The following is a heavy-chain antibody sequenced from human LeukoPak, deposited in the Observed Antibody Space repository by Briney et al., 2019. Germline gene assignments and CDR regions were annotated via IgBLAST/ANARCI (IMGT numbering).Heavy chain of an antibody. CDR3: ARDLFRGEFTTNNAFDI. V-gene: IGHV3-30*03. CDR1: GFSFSGYA. J-gene: IGHJ3*02. Sequence: PGRSLRLSCAASGFSFSGYAMHWVRQAPGKGLEWVAVISYDGSNKYYPDSVKGRFTISRDNSKNTLYLQMNSLRADDTAVYYCARDLFRGEFTTNNAFDIWGQGTMVTVSS. CDR2: ISYDGSNK. D-gene: IGHD3-10*01.